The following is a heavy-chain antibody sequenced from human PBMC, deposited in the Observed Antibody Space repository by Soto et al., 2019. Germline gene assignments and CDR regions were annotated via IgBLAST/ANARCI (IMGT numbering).Heavy chain of an antibody. J-gene: IGHJ4*02. D-gene: IGHD5-18*01. CDR2: IYFSGST. CDR3: ARSPHIQLWSYPSDY. CDR1: GGSISSGGYY. Sequence: QVQLQESGPGLVKPSQTLSLTCTVSGGSISSGGYYWSWIRQHPGKGLEWIGYIYFSGSTYYNPSLKSGVTISVDTSKIQFSLKLSSVTAADTAVYYCARSPHIQLWSYPSDYWGQGTLVTVSS. V-gene: IGHV4-31*03.